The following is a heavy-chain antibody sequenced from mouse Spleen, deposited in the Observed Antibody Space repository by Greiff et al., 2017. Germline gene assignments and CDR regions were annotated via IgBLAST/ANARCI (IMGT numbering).Heavy chain of an antibody. CDR3: ARQLGLRAWFAY. D-gene: IGHD3-1*01. CDR1: GFNIKDTY. V-gene: IGHV14-3*02. CDR2: IDPANGNT. J-gene: IGHJ3*01. Sequence: VQLQQPGAELVKPGASVKLSCTASGFNIKDTYMHWVKQRPEQGLEWIGRIDPANGNTKYDPKFQGKATITADTSSNTAYLQLSSLTSEDTAVYYGARQLGLRAWFAYWGQGTLVTVSA.